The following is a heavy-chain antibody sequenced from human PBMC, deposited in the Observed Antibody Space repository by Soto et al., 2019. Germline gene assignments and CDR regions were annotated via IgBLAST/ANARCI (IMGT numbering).Heavy chain of an antibody. D-gene: IGHD6-6*01. J-gene: IGHJ4*02. V-gene: IGHV4-34*01. CDR2: INHSGST. Sequence: QVQLQQWGAGLLKPSETLSLTCAVYGGSFSGYYWSWIRQPPGKGLEWIGEINHSGSTNYNPSLKSRVTISTDTSKNQFSLKLSSVTAADTAVYYCARPIVAARRTPFDYWGQGTLVTVSS. CDR3: ARPIVAARRTPFDY. CDR1: GGSFSGYY.